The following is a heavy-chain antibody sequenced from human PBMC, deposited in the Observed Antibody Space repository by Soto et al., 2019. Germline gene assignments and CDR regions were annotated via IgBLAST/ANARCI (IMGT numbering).Heavy chain of an antibody. D-gene: IGHD6-19*01. Sequence: GGSLRLSCAASGFTFSSFAMSWVRQAPGKGLEWVAVISYVGDNKYYADSVKGRFTVSRDNSKNTMYLEMNSLRDDDTAVYYCARDRSSGWSDVWGQGTTVTVSS. V-gene: IGHV3-30-3*01. CDR2: ISYVGDNK. J-gene: IGHJ6*02. CDR1: GFTFSSFA. CDR3: ARDRSSGWSDV.